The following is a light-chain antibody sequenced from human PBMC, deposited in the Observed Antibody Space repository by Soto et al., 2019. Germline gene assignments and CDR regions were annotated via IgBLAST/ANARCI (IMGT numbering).Light chain of an antibody. Sequence: EIVLTQSPGTLSLSPGESATLSCRASQSVSSYLAWYQQKPGQAPRLLIYDASNRATGIPARFSGSGSGTDFTLTISSLEPEDFAVYYCQQRSNWPSTFGQGTRLEI. CDR2: DAS. CDR1: QSVSSY. J-gene: IGKJ5*01. CDR3: QQRSNWPST. V-gene: IGKV3-11*01.